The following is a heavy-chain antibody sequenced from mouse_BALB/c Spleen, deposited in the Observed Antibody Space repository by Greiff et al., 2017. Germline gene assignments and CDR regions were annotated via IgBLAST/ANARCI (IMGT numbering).Heavy chain of an antibody. CDR2: IYPGSGNT. J-gene: IGHJ2*01. Sequence: QVQLQQSGAELARPGASVKLSCKASGYTFTDYYINWVKQRTGQGLEWIGEIYPGSGNTYYNEKFKGKATLTADKSSSTAYMQLSSLTSEDSAVYFCARLRLDYWGQGTTLTVSS. CDR1: GYTFTDYY. V-gene: IGHV1-77*01. D-gene: IGHD2-2*01. CDR3: ARLRLDY.